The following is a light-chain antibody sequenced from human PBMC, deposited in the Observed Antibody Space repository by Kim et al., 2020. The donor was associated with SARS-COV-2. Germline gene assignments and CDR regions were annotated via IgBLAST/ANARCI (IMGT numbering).Light chain of an antibody. CDR1: SSNIGAGFD. Sequence: QRVTISCTGSSSNIGAGFDVHCYQHLPGTAPQLLIFDNTNRPSGVPDRFSGSKSGTSASLAITGLQAEDEADYYCQSYDNSLRGYVFGTGTKVTVL. CDR2: DNT. J-gene: IGLJ1*01. V-gene: IGLV1-40*01. CDR3: QSYDNSLRGYV.